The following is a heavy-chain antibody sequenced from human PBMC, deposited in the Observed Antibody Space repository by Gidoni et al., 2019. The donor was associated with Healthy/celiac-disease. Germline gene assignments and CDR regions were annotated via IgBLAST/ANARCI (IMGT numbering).Heavy chain of an antibody. D-gene: IGHD3-22*01. V-gene: IGHV3-23*01. CDR1: GFTLSSYA. J-gene: IGHJ4*02. CDR2: ISGSGGST. Sequence: EVQLLESGGGLVQPGGSLRLSCAASGFTLSSYAMSWVRQAPGKGLEWVSAISGSGGSTCYADSVKGRFTISRDNSKNTLYLQMNSLRAEDTAVYYCAKALGTYYYGSSGYFDFSYWGQGTLVTVSS. CDR3: AKALGTYYYGSSGYFDFSY.